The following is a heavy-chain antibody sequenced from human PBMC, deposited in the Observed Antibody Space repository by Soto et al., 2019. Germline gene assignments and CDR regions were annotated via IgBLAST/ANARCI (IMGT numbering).Heavy chain of an antibody. J-gene: IGHJ5*02. V-gene: IGHV1-3*04. CDR3: TIEPLWGGVCYYHWLDP. Sequence: QVQLVQSGAEVKKPGASVRVSCRTSGYTFTSYAIHWVRQAPGQGLEWMAWSNIGDGNTKYSQKFQGRVTVSSDTSASTAYMELSSLRSEDTAVYYCTIEPLWGGVCYYHWLDPGGQGTLVTVSS. CDR1: GYTFTSYA. D-gene: IGHD2-21*02. CDR2: SNIGDGNT.